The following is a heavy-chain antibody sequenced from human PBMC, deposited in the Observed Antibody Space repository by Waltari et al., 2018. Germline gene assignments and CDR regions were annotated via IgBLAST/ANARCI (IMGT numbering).Heavy chain of an antibody. CDR3: ARDGFRERSAFDI. CDR2: IYSGSST. CDR1: GFTVSSNY. J-gene: IGHJ3*02. V-gene: IGHV3-53*01. Sequence: EVQLVESGGGLIQPGGSLRLSCAASGFTVSSNYMSWVRQAPGKGRGWVSGIYSGSSTDYADSVKGRFTIAIDKSKNTLYLQMNSLGAEDTAVYYCARDGFRERSAFDIWGQGTMVTVSS. D-gene: IGHD3-10*01.